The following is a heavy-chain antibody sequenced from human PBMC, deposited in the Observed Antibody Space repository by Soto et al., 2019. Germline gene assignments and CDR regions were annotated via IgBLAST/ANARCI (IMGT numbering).Heavy chain of an antibody. CDR1: AGTFNNYA. CDR3: ARAGRRPYYYYGMDV. D-gene: IGHD7-27*01. Sequence: QEQLVQSGPEVKNPGSSVTVSCKASAGTFNNYAICWEIQAPGQVLEWMGGTIPLVSTSSYAQKFQGRVTITADKSTSTVYMEMRNLKSEDTALYYCARAGRRPYYYYGMDVWGQGTKV. J-gene: IGHJ6*02. CDR2: TIPLVSTS. V-gene: IGHV1-69*06.